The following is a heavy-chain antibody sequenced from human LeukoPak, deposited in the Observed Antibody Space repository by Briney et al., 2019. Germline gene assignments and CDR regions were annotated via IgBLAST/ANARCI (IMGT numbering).Heavy chain of an antibody. V-gene: IGHV1-2*02. CDR3: ARDFEPYGSGSYNYFDY. CDR1: GYTFTGYY. J-gene: IGHJ4*02. D-gene: IGHD3-10*01. CDR2: INPNSGGT. Sequence: ASVKVSCKASGYTFTGYYMHWVRQAPGQGLEWMGWINPNSGGTNYAQKFQGRVTMTRDTSISTAYMELSRLRSDDTAVYYCARDFEPYGSGSYNYFDYWGQGTLVTVSS.